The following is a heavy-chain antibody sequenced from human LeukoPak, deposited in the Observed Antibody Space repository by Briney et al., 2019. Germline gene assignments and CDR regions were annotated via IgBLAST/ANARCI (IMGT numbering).Heavy chain of an antibody. CDR2: MNPNSGNT. CDR1: GYTFTSYD. CDR3: ARGADGIWFGEYLNYYYYMDV. Sequence: ASVKVSCKASGYTFTSYDINWVRQATGQGLEWMGWMNPNSGNTGYAQKFQGRVTMTRNTSISTAYMELSSLRSEDTAVYYCARGADGIWFGEYLNYYYYMDVWGKGTTVTISS. D-gene: IGHD3-10*01. J-gene: IGHJ6*03. V-gene: IGHV1-8*01.